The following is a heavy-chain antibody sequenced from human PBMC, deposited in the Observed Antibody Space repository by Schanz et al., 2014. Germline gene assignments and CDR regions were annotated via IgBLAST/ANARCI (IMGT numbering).Heavy chain of an antibody. Sequence: EVKLVESGGGAVRPGGSLRLSCAASGFTLSIYWMHWVRQVPGKGLEWVSCTNGDGTNAKYADSVKGRFTISRDNAKKTLSLQMISLRAEDTAVYYCARPRFDYGEVDYWGQGTLVTVSS. CDR3: ARPRFDYGEVDY. J-gene: IGHJ4*02. CDR1: GFTLSIYW. CDR2: TNGDGTNA. D-gene: IGHD4-17*01. V-gene: IGHV3-74*01.